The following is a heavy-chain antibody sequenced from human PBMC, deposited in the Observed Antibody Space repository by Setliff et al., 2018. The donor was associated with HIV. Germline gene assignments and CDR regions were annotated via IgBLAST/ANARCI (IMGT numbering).Heavy chain of an antibody. CDR1: GGSISSSSYY. CDR3: ARSFSGRYFWSGYYTGPDPKGENAFDI. D-gene: IGHD3-3*01. J-gene: IGHJ3*02. Sequence: ETLSLTCTVSGGSISSSSYYWGWIRQPPGKGLEWIGRIYSSGSTYYQPSLRGRVSMSIDSSKNHFSLSLRYVTAADTAVYYCARSFSGRYFWSGYYTGPDPKGENAFDIWGQGTMVTVSS. V-gene: IGHV4-39*02. CDR2: IYSSGST.